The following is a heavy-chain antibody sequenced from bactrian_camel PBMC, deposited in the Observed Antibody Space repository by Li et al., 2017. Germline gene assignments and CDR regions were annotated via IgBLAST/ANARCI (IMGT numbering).Heavy chain of an antibody. CDR1: GYTFNGYC. CDR2: IDSDNIS. J-gene: IGHJ6*01. D-gene: IGHD4*01. Sequence: QVQLVESGGGSVQAGGSLRLSCEASGYTFNGYCMVWFRQATGKEREGVAAIDSDNISTYAESVKGRFTISTDNAMNSVYLQMNNLTPEDTAMYYCAADPEGLHHFCSSEYDVLFAYWGQGTQVTVS. V-gene: IGHV3S53*01. CDR3: AADPEGLHHFCSSEYDVLFAY.